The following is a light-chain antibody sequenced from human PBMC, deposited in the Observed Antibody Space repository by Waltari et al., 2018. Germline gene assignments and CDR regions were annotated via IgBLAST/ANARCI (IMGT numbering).Light chain of an antibody. CDR1: SRDVGNYKL. V-gene: IGLV2-23*02. CDR3: SSYAGSSKGV. Sequence: QSALTQPASVSGSPGQPITLSCTGTSRDVGNYKLVSWYQQHPGKAPKLMIYAVSKRPSGVSDRFSGSKSGDMASLTISGLPPEDEAEYCCSSYAGSSKGVFGGGTKVTVL. CDR2: AVS. J-gene: IGLJ2*01.